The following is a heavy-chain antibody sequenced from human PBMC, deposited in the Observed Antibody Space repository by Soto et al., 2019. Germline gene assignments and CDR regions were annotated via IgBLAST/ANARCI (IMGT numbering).Heavy chain of an antibody. J-gene: IGHJ6*02. D-gene: IGHD5-12*01. Sequence: SQTLSLTCAVSGDSVSSNSAAWNWIRQSPSRGLEWLGRTYYRSKWYNDYAVSVKSRITINPDTSKNQFSLQLNSVTPEDTAVYYCARGDSGYDYYYYYGMDVWGQGTTVTVSS. CDR2: TYYRSKWYN. CDR3: ARGDSGYDYYYYYGMDV. CDR1: GDSVSSNSAA. V-gene: IGHV6-1*01.